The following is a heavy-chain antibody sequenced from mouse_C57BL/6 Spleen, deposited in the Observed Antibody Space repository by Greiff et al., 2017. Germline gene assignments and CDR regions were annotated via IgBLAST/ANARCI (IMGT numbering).Heavy chain of an antibody. J-gene: IGHJ2*01. CDR2: ISDGGSYT. Sequence: EVQLVESGGGLVKPGGSLKLSCAASGFTFSSYAMSWVRQTPEKRLEWVATISDGGSYTYYPDNVKGRFTISRDNAKNNLYLQMSHLKSEDTAMYYCARGGQYFDYWGQGTTLTVSS. CDR1: GFTFSSYA. CDR3: ARGGQYFDY. V-gene: IGHV5-4*01.